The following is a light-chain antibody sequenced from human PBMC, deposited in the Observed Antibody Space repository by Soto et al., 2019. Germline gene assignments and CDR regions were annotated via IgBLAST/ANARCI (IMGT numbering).Light chain of an antibody. CDR3: QQYNNWPLT. J-gene: IGKJ4*01. CDR1: QSFSSN. Sequence: EIVMTQSPATLSVSPGERATLSCRASQSFSSNLAWYQQKPGQAPRLLIYGASTRATGVPARFSGSQSGTEFTLTISSLLSEDFAVYSCQQYNNWPLTFGGGTKVDIK. V-gene: IGKV3-15*01. CDR2: GAS.